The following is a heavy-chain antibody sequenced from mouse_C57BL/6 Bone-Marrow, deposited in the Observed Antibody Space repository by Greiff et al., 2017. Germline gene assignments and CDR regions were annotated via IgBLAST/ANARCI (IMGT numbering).Heavy chain of an antibody. CDR2: IDPSDSYT. CDR1: GYTFTSYW. V-gene: IGHV1-50*01. CDR3: ARGGIEDFDY. Sequence: QVQLQQPGAELVKPGASVKLSCKASGYTFTSYWMQWVKQRPGLGLEWIGEIDPSDSYTNYNQKFKGKATLTVDTSSSTAYMQLSSLTSEDSAVYYCARGGIEDFDYWGQGTTLTVSS. J-gene: IGHJ2*01.